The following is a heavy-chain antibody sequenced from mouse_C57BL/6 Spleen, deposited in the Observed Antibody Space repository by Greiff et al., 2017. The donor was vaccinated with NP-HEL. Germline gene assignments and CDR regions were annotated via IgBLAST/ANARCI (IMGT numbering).Heavy chain of an antibody. CDR1: GFNIKDDY. V-gene: IGHV14-4*01. CDR2: IDPENGDT. D-gene: IGHD1-1*01. CDR3: TTLYYRSSYDGDY. Sequence: EVQLQQSGAELVRPGASVKLSCTASGFNIKDDYMHWVKQRPEQGLEWIGWIDPENGDTEYASKFQGKATITADTSSNTAYLQLSSLTSEDTAVYYCTTLYYRSSYDGDYWGQGTTLTVSS. J-gene: IGHJ2*01.